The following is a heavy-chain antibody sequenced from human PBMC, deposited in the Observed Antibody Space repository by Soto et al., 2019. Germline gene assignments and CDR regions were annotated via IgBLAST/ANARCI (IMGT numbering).Heavy chain of an antibody. V-gene: IGHV3-33*01. D-gene: IGHD5-18*01. CDR2: IWYDGSNK. CDR3: ARDQVIVDTAMVTFFDY. CDR1: GFTFSSYG. J-gene: IGHJ4*02. Sequence: GGSLRLSCAASGFTFSSYGMHWVRQAPGKGLEWVAVIWYDGSNKYYADSVKGRFTISRDNSKNTLYLQMNSLRAEDTAVYYCARDQVIVDTAMVTFFDYWGQGTXVTVSS.